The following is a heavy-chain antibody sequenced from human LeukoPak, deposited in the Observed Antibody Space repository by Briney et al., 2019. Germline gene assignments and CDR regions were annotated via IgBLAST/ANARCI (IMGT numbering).Heavy chain of an antibody. CDR2: IKSKTDGGTT. Sequence: GGSLRLSCAASGFTFSNAWMSWVRQAPGKGLEWVGRIKSKTDGGTTDYAAPVKGRFTISRDDSKNTLYLQMNSLKTEDTAVYYYSTGRQQLVFDYWGQGTLVTVSS. CDR1: GFTFSNAW. D-gene: IGHD6-13*01. J-gene: IGHJ4*02. CDR3: STGRQQLVFDY. V-gene: IGHV3-15*01.